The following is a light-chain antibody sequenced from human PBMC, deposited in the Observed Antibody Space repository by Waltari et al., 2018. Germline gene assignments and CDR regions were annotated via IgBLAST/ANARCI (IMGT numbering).Light chain of an antibody. CDR2: AAS. CDR3: QQYNSWPRT. J-gene: IGKJ1*01. V-gene: IGKV3-15*01. CDR1: QSVSST. Sequence: EIVMTQSPATLSVSPGERATLSCRASQSVSSTLPWYQQKPGQAPRLLIYAASTRATGIPARFSGSGSGTEFTLTISSLQSEDFAVYYCQQYNSWPRTFGQGTKVEIK.